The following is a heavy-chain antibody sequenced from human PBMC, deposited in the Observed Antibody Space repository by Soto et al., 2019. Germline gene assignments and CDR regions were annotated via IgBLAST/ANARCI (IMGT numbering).Heavy chain of an antibody. Sequence: GGSLRLSCAASGFTFSSYAMSWVRQAPGKGLEWVSAISGSGGSTYYADSVKGRFTISRDNSKNTLYLQMNSLRAGDTAVYYCAKIEGITGTNFDYWGQGTLVTVSS. D-gene: IGHD1-20*01. CDR3: AKIEGITGTNFDY. J-gene: IGHJ4*02. V-gene: IGHV3-23*01. CDR2: ISGSGGST. CDR1: GFTFSSYA.